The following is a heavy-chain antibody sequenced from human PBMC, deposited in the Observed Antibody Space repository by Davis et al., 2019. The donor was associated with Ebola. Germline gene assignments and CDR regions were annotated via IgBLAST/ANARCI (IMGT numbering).Heavy chain of an antibody. CDR2: ISSSGSTI. D-gene: IGHD1-1*01. CDR3: ARRNGPDYYYYGMDV. V-gene: IGHV3-11*01. Sequence: GESLKISCAASGFTFSDYYMSWIRQAPGKGLEWVSYISSSGSTIYYADPVKGRFTLSRDNAKNSLYLQMNSLRAEDTAVYYCARRNGPDYYYYGMDVWGQGTTVTVSS. J-gene: IGHJ6*02. CDR1: GFTFSDYY.